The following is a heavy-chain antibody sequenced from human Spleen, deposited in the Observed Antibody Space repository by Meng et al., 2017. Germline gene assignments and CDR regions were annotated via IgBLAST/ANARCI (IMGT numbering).Heavy chain of an antibody. Sequence: GGSLRLSCAASGFTFSSSEMNWVRQAPGKGLEWVGRIKSKTDGGTTDYAAPVKGRFTISRDDSKNTLYLQMNSLKTEDTAVYYCTTSPLLGAFDIWGQGTMVTVSS. J-gene: IGHJ3*02. V-gene: IGHV3-15*01. CDR3: TTSPLLGAFDI. CDR2: IKSKTDGGTT. CDR1: GFTFSSSE.